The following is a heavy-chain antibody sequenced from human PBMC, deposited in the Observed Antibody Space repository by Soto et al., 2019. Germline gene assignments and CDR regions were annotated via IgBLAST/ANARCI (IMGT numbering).Heavy chain of an antibody. CDR3: AKESGPRKPFDF. V-gene: IGHV3-23*01. Sequence: GGSLRLSCAASGFTFNVYGMNWGLQAPGKGLEWVSALNGGGDTTFYADSVKGRFTISRDNSKNTLYLQMNSLRAADTAVYYCAKESGPRKPFDFWGQGTLVTVSS. J-gene: IGHJ4*01. CDR1: GFTFNVYG. CDR2: LNGGGDTT.